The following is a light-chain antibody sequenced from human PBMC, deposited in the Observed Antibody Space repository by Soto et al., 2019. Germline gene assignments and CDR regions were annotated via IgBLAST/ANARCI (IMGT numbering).Light chain of an antibody. CDR1: SSDVGGYDY. V-gene: IGLV2-14*03. J-gene: IGLJ1*01. CDR2: DVS. CDR3: SSYTSSSTYV. Sequence: SVLTQPPSVSGSPGQSITLSCTGTSSDVGGYDYVSWYQQHPGKAPKLMIYDVSNRPSGVSGRFSGSKSGNTASLTISWLQAEDEADYYCSSYTSSSTYVFGTGTKVTVL.